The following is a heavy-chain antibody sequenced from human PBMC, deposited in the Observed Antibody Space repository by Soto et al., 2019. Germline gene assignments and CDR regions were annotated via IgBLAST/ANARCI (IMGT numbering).Heavy chain of an antibody. Sequence: PGGSLRLSCAASGFTFNNYAMGWVRQASGKGLEWFSAITGSGGDTYSADSVKGRFTISRDNSKNTLYLQMNSLRAEDTAIYYCAKLGSSSWSPHYYFDYWGQGTLVTVSS. CDR1: GFTFNNYA. D-gene: IGHD2-2*01. CDR2: ITGSGGDT. CDR3: AKLGSSSWSPHYYFDY. J-gene: IGHJ4*02. V-gene: IGHV3-23*01.